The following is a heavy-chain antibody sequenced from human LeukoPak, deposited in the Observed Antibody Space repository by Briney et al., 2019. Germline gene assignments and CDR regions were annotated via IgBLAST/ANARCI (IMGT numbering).Heavy chain of an antibody. V-gene: IGHV1-46*01. CDR2: INPSGGST. Sequence: ASVKVSCKASGYTFTSYYMHWVRQAPGQGLEWMGIINPSGGSTSYAQKFQGRVTMTRDMSTSTVYMELSSLRAEDTAVYYCARDGKAVAVAFDIWGQGTMVTVSS. D-gene: IGHD6-19*01. J-gene: IGHJ3*02. CDR3: ARDGKAVAVAFDI. CDR1: GYTFTSYY.